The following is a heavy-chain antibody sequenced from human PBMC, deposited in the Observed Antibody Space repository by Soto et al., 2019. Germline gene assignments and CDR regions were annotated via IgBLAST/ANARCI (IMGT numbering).Heavy chain of an antibody. CDR3: ARDISYDYGRYYYYYGMDV. Sequence: ESGGGVAQPGRSLRLSCAASGFTFSSYAMHWVRQAPGKGLEWVAVISYDGSNKYYADSVKGRFTISRDNSKNTLYLQMNSLRAEDTAVYYCARDISYDYGRYYYYYGMDVWGQGTTVTVSS. CDR1: GFTFSSYA. V-gene: IGHV3-30-3*01. CDR2: ISYDGSNK. D-gene: IGHD5-12*01. J-gene: IGHJ6*02.